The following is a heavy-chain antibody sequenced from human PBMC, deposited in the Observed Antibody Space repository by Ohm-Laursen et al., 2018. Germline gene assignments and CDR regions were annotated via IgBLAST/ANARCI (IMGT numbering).Heavy chain of an antibody. V-gene: IGHV4-59*11. Sequence: SGTLSLTCGVSGGSIKDHYWGWIRQSPERGLEWIGYIHPSGNTNYNPSLRSRATISVDTSKTQFSLRLTSVTAADTAIYYCAKVGRYTFYFNFWGQGTLVTVSS. CDR3: AKVGRYTFYFNF. J-gene: IGHJ4*02. D-gene: IGHD3-9*01. CDR1: GGSIKDHY. CDR2: IHPSGNT.